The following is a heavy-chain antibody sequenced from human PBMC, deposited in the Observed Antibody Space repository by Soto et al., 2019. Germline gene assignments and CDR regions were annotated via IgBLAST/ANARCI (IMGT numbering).Heavy chain of an antibody. Sequence: PGGSLRLSCVASGFTFGTSDMSWVRQAPGKGLEWVSNISASGGSIYHADSVKGRFTISRDNSKYALYLQMNSLRAEDTAVYYCAKVVGWSSSSKVGRFDHWGQGTQVTVSS. CDR3: AKVVGWSSSSKVGRFDH. V-gene: IGHV3-23*01. CDR2: ISASGGSI. J-gene: IGHJ4*02. CDR1: GFTFGTSD. D-gene: IGHD6-6*01.